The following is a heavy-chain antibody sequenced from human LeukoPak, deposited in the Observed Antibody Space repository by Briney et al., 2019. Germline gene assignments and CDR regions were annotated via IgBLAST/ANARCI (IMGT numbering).Heavy chain of an antibody. V-gene: IGHV1-46*01. CDR3: ARDRTRGYSYATLDY. CDR2: INPSGGST. J-gene: IGHJ4*02. Sequence: ASVKVSCKTSGYTFTGYYMHWVRQAPGQGLEWMGIINPSGGSTSYAQKFQGRVTMTRDMSTSTVYMELSSLRSEDTAVYYCARDRTRGYSYATLDYWGQGTLVTVSS. CDR1: GYTFTGYY. D-gene: IGHD5-18*01.